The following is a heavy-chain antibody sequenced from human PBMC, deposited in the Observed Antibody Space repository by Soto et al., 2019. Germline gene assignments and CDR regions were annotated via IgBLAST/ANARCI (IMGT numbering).Heavy chain of an antibody. D-gene: IGHD3-22*01. J-gene: IGHJ4*02. V-gene: IGHV1-18*01. CDR2: ISGYNGNT. CDR3: ARGIYYDSSGYFTHLDY. Sequence: ASVKRYCKASCYTYTSCGISWVRQAPGQGIEWMGWISGYNGNTKCAQQLQRRVKMTTDTPTSPAYLELRSLRLDETAVYYCARGIYYDSSGYFTHLDYWRQGTLVTVSS. CDR1: CYTYTSCG.